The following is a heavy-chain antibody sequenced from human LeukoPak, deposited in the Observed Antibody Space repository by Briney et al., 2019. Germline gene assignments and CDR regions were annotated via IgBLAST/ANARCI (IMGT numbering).Heavy chain of an antibody. Sequence: GGSLRLSCAASGLTFSSSWMTWVRQTLGKGLEWVANIKEDGSEKYYVDSVKGRFTISRDNAKNSLYLQMNSLRAEDTALYYCATDVGADWGQGTLVTVSS. CDR3: ATDVGAD. CDR1: GLTFSSSW. V-gene: IGHV3-7*01. J-gene: IGHJ4*02. CDR2: IKEDGSEK.